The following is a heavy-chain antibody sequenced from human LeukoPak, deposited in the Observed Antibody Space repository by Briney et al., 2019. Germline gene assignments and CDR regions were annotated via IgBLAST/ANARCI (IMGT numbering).Heavy chain of an antibody. J-gene: IGHJ4*02. CDR3: AKDRPNYYHDNGHYYRRGGDC. CDR1: GFTFSIYA. D-gene: IGHD3-22*01. CDR2: TSSGGELT. Sequence: GGSLRLPCAASGFTFSIYAMSWVRQGTGKGLAWVSSTSSGGELTFYADSVKGRFTISRDNSKNTLYLQMNSLRAEDTAVYYCAKDRPNYYHDNGHYYRRGGDCWGQGTLVTVSS. V-gene: IGHV3-23*01.